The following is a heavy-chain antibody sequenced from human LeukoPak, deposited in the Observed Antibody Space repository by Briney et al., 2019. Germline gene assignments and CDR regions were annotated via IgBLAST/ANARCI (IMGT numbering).Heavy chain of an antibody. V-gene: IGHV4-38-2*02. Sequence: SETLSLTCTVSGYSISSGYYWGWIRQPPGQGLAWIGNIFYSGSTYYGPSLKSRVTISVDTSKNQFSLKLSSVTAADTAVYYCARTGSGSYCAYYYYYYMDVWGKGTTVTVSS. J-gene: IGHJ6*03. D-gene: IGHD3-10*01. CDR2: IFYSGST. CDR3: ARTGSGSYCAYYYYYYMDV. CDR1: GYSISSGYY.